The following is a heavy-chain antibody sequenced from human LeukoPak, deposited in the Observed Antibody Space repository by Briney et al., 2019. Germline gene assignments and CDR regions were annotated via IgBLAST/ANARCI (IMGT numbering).Heavy chain of an antibody. CDR1: GFTFSDYY. J-gene: IGHJ4*02. V-gene: IGHV3-11*04. CDR2: ISSSGSTI. D-gene: IGHD2-2*01. CDR3: AREEKIVVVPAAHFDY. Sequence: GGSLRLSCAASGFTFSDYYMSWIRQAPGKGLEWVSYISSSGSTIYYADSVKGRFTISRDNAKNSLYLQMNSLRAEDTAVYYCAREEKIVVVPAAHFDYWGQGTLVTVSS.